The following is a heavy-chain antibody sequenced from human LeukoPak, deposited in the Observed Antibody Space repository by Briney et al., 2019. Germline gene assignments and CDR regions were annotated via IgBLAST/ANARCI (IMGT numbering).Heavy chain of an antibody. CDR1: GGSISSHY. V-gene: IGHV4-59*11. D-gene: IGHD1-26*01. J-gene: IGHJ4*02. CDR2: IYYTGST. Sequence: SETLSLTCTVSGGSISSHYWSWIRQPPGKALEWIGYIYYTGSTNYNPSLKSRVTISVDTSKNQFSLKLSSVTATDTAVYYCARGGASYHDYWGLGTLVTVSS. CDR3: ARGGASYHDY.